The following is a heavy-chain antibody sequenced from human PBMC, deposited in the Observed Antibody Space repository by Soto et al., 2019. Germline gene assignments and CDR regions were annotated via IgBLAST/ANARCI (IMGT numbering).Heavy chain of an antibody. V-gene: IGHV3-9*01. Sequence: EVQLVESGGGLVQPGRSLRLSCAASGFTFDDYAMHWVLQAPGKGLEWVSGISWNSGSIGYADSVKGRFTISRDNAKNSLYLQMNSLRAEDTALYYCAKNMGRGDYVWYFDLWGRGTLVTVSS. J-gene: IGHJ2*01. CDR3: AKNMGRGDYVWYFDL. CDR1: GFTFDDYA. D-gene: IGHD4-17*01. CDR2: ISWNSGSI.